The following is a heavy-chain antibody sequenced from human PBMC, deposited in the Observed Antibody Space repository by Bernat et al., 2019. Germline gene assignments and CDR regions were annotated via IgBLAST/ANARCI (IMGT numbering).Heavy chain of an antibody. V-gene: IGHV3-53*01. CDR1: GFTVSSNY. D-gene: IGHD6-13*01. CDR3: ARVSVSSWTLTEYYFDY. J-gene: IGHJ4*02. Sequence: EVQLVESGGGLVKPGGSLRLSCAASGFTVSSNYMSWVRQAPGKGLEWVSVIYSGGSTYYADSVKGRFTISRDNSKNTLYLQMNSLRAEDTAVYYCARVSVSSWTLTEYYFDYWGQGTLVTVS. CDR2: IYSGGST.